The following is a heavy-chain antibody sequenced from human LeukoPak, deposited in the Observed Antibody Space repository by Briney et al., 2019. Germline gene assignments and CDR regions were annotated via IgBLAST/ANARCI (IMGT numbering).Heavy chain of an antibody. Sequence: GGSLRLSCAASGFTFRSYAMSWVRQAPGKGLEWVSAISGSGGSTYYADSVKGRFTISRDNSKNTLYLQMNSLRAEDTAVYYCAKYRGSNRTEYFQHWGQGTLVTVSS. D-gene: IGHD1-14*01. V-gene: IGHV3-23*01. J-gene: IGHJ1*01. CDR3: AKYRGSNRTEYFQH. CDR2: ISGSGGST. CDR1: GFTFRSYA.